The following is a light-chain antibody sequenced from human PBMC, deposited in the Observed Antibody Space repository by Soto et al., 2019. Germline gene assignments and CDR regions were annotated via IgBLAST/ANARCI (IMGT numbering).Light chain of an antibody. Sequence: EIVITQSPATLSVSPGERATLSCRASQSVSNNYLAWYQQKPGQAPRLLIYGASNRATGLPARFSGSGSGTDFTLTISSLESEDFAVYYCQQRSSWPTITFGQGTRLEIK. J-gene: IGKJ5*01. CDR1: QSVSNNY. V-gene: IGKV3-11*01. CDR2: GAS. CDR3: QQRSSWPTIT.